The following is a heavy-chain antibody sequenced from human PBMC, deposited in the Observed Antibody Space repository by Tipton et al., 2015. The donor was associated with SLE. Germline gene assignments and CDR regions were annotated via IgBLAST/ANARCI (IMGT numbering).Heavy chain of an antibody. D-gene: IGHD2-15*01. V-gene: IGHV4-59*11. CDR3: AGAWQGYCSGGTCYVLDY. J-gene: IGHJ4*02. CDR1: GGSISSHY. CDR2: IANSATT. Sequence: TLSLTCTVSGGSISSHYWRWIRQAPGKGLEWIWYIANSATTSYNPSLKSRVTISLDTSKNQFSLKLRSVTAADTAVYYCAGAWQGYCSGGTCYVLDYWGQGTLVTVSS.